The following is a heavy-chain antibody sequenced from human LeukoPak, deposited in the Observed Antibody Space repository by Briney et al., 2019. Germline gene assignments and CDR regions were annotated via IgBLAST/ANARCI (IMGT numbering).Heavy chain of an antibody. J-gene: IGHJ3*02. Sequence: PGGSLRLSWLSSVCTFGTYTMHWVQQAAGKGLEWMALISYNGGFRYNADSVKGRFSISRDNSENTLSLQMNSLRAEDTALYYCARERDGLDIWGQGTVVTVS. CDR3: ARERDGLDI. CDR2: ISYNGGFR. V-gene: IGHV3-30*01. CDR1: VCTFGTYT.